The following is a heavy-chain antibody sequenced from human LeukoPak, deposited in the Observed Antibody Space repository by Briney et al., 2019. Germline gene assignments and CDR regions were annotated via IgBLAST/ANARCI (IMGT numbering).Heavy chain of an antibody. CDR1: GGTFSSYA. CDR3: ARESERWLPLDY. J-gene: IGHJ4*02. CDR2: IIPIFGTA. V-gene: IGHV1-69*13. Sequence: SVKVSCKASGGTFSSYAISWVRQAPGQGLEWMGGIIPIFGTANYAQKFQGRVTITADESTSTAYMELSSLRSEDTAVYYCARESERWLPLDYWGQGTLVTVSS. D-gene: IGHD5-24*01.